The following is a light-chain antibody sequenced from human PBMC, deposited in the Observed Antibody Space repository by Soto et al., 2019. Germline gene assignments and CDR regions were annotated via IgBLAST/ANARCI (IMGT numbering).Light chain of an antibody. CDR1: RSVSNNY. J-gene: IGKJ1*01. V-gene: IGKV3-20*01. CDR2: GAS. CDR3: QQYGSSPPT. Sequence: EIVLTQSPGTLSLSPGERATLSCRASRSVSNNYVAWYQRKPGQAPRLLIYGASSRATDNPRRFSGSGSGTDFTLTITRLEPEDFAVYYCQQYGSSPPTFGQGTKVESK.